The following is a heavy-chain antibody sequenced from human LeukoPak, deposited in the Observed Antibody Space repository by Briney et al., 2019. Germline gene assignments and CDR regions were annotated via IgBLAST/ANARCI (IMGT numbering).Heavy chain of an antibody. J-gene: IGHJ5*02. CDR1: GFTFSIYA. V-gene: IGHV3-23*01. CDR3: AKDGTTVTTTLRWFDP. CDR2: LSGSGRST. Sequence: GGSLRLSCAASGFTFSIYAMSWVRQAPGKGLEWVSGLSGSGRSTYYADSVKGRFTISRDNSKNTLYLQMNSLRAEDTAVYYCAKDGTTVTTTLRWFDPWGQGTLVTVSS. D-gene: IGHD4-17*01.